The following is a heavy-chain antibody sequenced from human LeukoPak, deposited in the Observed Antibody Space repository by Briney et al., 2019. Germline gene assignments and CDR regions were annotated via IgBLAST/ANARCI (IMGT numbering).Heavy chain of an antibody. CDR3: ARVRAVAGTEVLYYFDY. CDR1: GFIVSNNY. V-gene: IGHV3-53*01. CDR2: IYSDGST. J-gene: IGHJ4*02. Sequence: GGSLRLSCAASGFIVSNNYMSWVRQAPGKGLEWVSVIYSDGSTYFADSVTGRFTISRDNSKNTLYLQMNSLRAEDTAVYYCARVRAVAGTEVLYYFDYWGQGTLVTVSS. D-gene: IGHD6-19*01.